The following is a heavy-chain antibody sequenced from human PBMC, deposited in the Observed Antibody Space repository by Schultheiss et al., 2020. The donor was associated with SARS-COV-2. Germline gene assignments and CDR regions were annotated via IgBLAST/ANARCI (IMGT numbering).Heavy chain of an antibody. D-gene: IGHD5-12*01. J-gene: IGHJ6*03. V-gene: IGHV4-59*01. CDR3: ARELSGYDMPYYYYYMDV. Sequence: SETLSLTCTVSGGSISSYYWSWIRQPAGKGLEWIGYIYYSGSTNYNPSLKSRVTISVDTSKNQFSLKLSSVTAADTAVYYCARELSGYDMPYYYYYMDVWGKGTTVTVSS. CDR1: GGSISSYY. CDR2: IYYSGST.